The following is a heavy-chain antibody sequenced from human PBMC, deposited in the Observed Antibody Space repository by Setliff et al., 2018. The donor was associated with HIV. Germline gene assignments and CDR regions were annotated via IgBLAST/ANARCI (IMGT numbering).Heavy chain of an antibody. CDR2: LRTGTGDT. V-gene: IGHV1-3*04. CDR3: ARAGGLRMDRGVVSDY. Sequence: GASVKVSCKASGYTFTSYSMHWVRLAPGQRLEWMGWLRTGTGDTSYSEKFQGRLTITRDTSANTAYMELSGLISEDAAVYYCARAGGLRMDRGVVSDYWGQGTLVTVSS. CDR1: GYTFTSYS. D-gene: IGHD3-10*01. J-gene: IGHJ4*02.